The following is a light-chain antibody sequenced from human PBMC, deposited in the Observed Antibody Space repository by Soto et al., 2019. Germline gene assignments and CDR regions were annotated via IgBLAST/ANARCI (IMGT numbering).Light chain of an antibody. V-gene: IGLV4-60*02. CDR3: ETWDSNTHTV. Sequence: QPVLTQSSSASASLGSSVKLTCTLSSGHSSYIIAWHLQQPGKAPRYLMKLEGSGSYNKGSGVPDRFSGSSSGADRYLTISNLQFEDEADYYCETWDSNTHTVFGGGTKLTVL. CDR2: LEGSGSY. J-gene: IGLJ3*02. CDR1: SGHSSYI.